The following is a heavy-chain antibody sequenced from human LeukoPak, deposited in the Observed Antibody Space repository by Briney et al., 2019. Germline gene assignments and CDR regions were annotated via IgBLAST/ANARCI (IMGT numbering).Heavy chain of an antibody. J-gene: IGHJ4*02. CDR3: ARQIYGSGGGLDY. D-gene: IGHD3-10*01. V-gene: IGHV3-74*01. CDR2: INSDGSRT. Sequence: PGGSLRLSCAASGFTFSSYWMHWVRQAPGKGLVWVSRINSDGSRTSYADSAKGRFTISRDNAKNTLYLQMNSLRAEDPAVYYCARQIYGSGGGLDYWGQGTLVTVSS. CDR1: GFTFSSYW.